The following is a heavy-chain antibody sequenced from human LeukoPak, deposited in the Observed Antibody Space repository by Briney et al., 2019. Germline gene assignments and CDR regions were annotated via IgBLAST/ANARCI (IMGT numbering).Heavy chain of an antibody. D-gene: IGHD2/OR15-2a*01. CDR1: GFIFTKYW. CDR2: VNSDGSAT. CDR3: TSFYETN. J-gene: IGHJ4*02. Sequence: GGSMRLSCAASGFIFTKYWMHWVRQAPGKGLVWVSHVNSDGSATSYADSVKGRFTISRDNAKNPVYLHMNSLRVEDTAVYYCTSFYETNWGQGTLVTVSS. V-gene: IGHV3-74*01.